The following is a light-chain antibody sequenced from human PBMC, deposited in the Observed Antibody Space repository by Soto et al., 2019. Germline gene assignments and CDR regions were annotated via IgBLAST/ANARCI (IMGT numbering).Light chain of an antibody. Sequence: QSVLTQPPSVSGAPGQRVTISCTGSSSNIGAGYDVHWYQQLPGTAPKLLIYRNSNRPSGVPDRFSGSKSGTSASLAITGRQAWGGGVCYCQSYDISLSGPGVFGGGTKLTVL. CDR1: SSNIGAGYD. CDR2: RNS. J-gene: IGLJ3*02. V-gene: IGLV1-40*01. CDR3: QSYDISLSGPGV.